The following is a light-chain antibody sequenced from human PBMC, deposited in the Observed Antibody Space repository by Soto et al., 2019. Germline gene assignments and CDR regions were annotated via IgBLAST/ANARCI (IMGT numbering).Light chain of an antibody. CDR1: QDISNF. CDR2: AAS. J-gene: IGKJ1*01. Sequence: DIHMTQSPVSVSASVGDRVTISCRASQDISNFLAWYQHKPGKSPDLLIYAASTLESGVPSRFSGSGSGTDFALTISSLQPEDVATYYCQGYNSAPPAFGQGTKVELK. V-gene: IGKV1-27*01. CDR3: QGYNSAPPA.